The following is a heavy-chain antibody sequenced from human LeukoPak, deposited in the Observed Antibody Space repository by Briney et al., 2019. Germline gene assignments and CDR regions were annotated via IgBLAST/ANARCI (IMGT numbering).Heavy chain of an antibody. CDR3: ARRYCSGGSCYSDGFLFDY. V-gene: IGHV5-51*01. CDR1: GYILTSYW. D-gene: IGHD2-15*01. J-gene: IGHJ4*02. CDR2: IYPGESDT. Sequence: GEYLKIYCKGSGYILTSYWIGWVRQMPGEGLEWMGIIYPGESDTRYRPSFQGQVTISADKSISTAYMQWSSLKASDTAMYYCARRYCSGGSCYSDGFLFDYWGQGTLVTVSS.